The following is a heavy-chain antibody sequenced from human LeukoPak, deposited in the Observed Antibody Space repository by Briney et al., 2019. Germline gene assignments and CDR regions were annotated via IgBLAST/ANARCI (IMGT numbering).Heavy chain of an antibody. V-gene: IGHV4-39*01. CDR3: ARQTMIRGVIGNPIES. CDR2: NCYSGIT. J-gene: IGHJ4*02. CDR1: GGSISSGAYY. D-gene: IGHD3-10*01. Sequence: SETLSLTCTVSGGSISSGAYYWRWIRQPPGKGLEWLGSNCYSGITYYTPSLKSRVTMFVDTSKNHFSLKLSSVTAADTAVYYCARQTMIRGVIGNPIESWGQGTLVTVSS.